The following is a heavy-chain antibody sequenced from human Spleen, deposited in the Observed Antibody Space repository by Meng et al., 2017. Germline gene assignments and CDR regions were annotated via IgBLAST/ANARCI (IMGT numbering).Heavy chain of an antibody. J-gene: IGHJ4*02. CDR1: GYTFSSYG. Sequence: QVQLVQSETEVKKPGASMKVSCKAFGYTFSSYGISWLRQAPGQGLEWMGWVSAYNGRVQYEQSFQGRVTLTTDTSTSTAYMELRSLRSDDTAVYYCARDPGVLRYFDWSPTFDYWGQGTLVTVSS. V-gene: IGHV1-18*01. D-gene: IGHD3-9*01. CDR3: ARDPGVLRYFDWSPTFDY. CDR2: VSAYNGRV.